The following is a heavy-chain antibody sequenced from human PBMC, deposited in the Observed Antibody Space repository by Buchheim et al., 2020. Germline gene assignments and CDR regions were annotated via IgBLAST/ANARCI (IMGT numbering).Heavy chain of an antibody. Sequence: QVQLVESGGGVVQPGRSLRLSCAASGFTFSSYGMHWVRQAPGKGLEWVAVISYDGSNKYYADSVKGRFTISRDNSKNTLYLQMNSLRAEDTAVYYCAKVPLYYDSSGYYYDDAFDIWGQGT. CDR2: ISYDGSNK. CDR3: AKVPLYYDSSGYYYDDAFDI. J-gene: IGHJ3*02. CDR1: GFTFSSYG. D-gene: IGHD3-22*01. V-gene: IGHV3-30*18.